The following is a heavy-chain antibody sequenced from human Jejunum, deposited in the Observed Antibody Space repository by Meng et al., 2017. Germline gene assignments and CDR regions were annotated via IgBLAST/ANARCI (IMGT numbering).Heavy chain of an antibody. D-gene: IGHD4-11*01. CDR2: INDSGST. CDR3: ARGNEYSNYGADF. CDR1: GGSISYYY. V-gene: IGHV4-34*01. Sequence: QVKLQQWGAGLLKPSETLSLTCAVAGGSISYYYWTWFRQPPGKGLEWLGEINDSGSTNYNPSLKSRVTISVDTSKSQFYLRVSSVTAADTAVYYCARGNEYSNYGADFWGQGTLVTVSS. J-gene: IGHJ4*02.